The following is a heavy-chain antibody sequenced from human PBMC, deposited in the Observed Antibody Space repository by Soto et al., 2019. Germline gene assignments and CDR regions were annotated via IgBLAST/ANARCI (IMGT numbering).Heavy chain of an antibody. D-gene: IGHD6-19*01. V-gene: IGHV4-39*01. J-gene: IGHJ4*02. CDR3: ARRTVNIRTFYSGLKTHCFDY. Sequence: SETLSLTCAVSGDSMSSSDYYWGWIRQPPGKGLEWIGSIYYSGSTYYNPSLQSRVAISVDTSKNQLSLKLKSVTAADTAIYYCARRTVNIRTFYSGLKTHCFDYWGQGAPVTVSS. CDR2: IYYSGST. CDR1: GDSMSSSDYY.